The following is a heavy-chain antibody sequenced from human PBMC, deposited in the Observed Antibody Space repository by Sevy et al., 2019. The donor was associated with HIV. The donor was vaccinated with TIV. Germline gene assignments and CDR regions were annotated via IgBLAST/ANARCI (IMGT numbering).Heavy chain of an antibody. V-gene: IGHV4-59*12. CDR1: GGSISSYF. J-gene: IGHJ3*02. CDR2: IYYSGST. D-gene: IGHD5-12*01. CDR3: AGGDGYQRDAFDI. Sequence: SETLSLTCTVSGGSISSYFWSWIRQPPGKGLEWIGYIYYSGSTNYNPSLKSRVTISVDTSKNQFSLKLSSVTAADTAVYYCAGGDGYQRDAFDIWGQGTMVTVSS.